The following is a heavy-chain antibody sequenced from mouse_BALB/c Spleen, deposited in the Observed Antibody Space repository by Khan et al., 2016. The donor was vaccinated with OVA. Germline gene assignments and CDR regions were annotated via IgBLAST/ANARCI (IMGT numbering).Heavy chain of an antibody. CDR3: ARVHGYYYPIDF. CDR2: IDPYYGTT. Sequence: VQLQQSGPELEKPGTSVKISCKASGYSFTGYNMNWVKQSNGKNLEWIGNIDPYYGTTSYNQKFKGKATLNVDTSSSTAYMQLKSLTSDDAEIYYGARVHGYYYPIDFWGQGTSVTVSS. CDR1: GYSFTGYN. V-gene: IGHV1-39*01. D-gene: IGHD1-1*01. J-gene: IGHJ4*01.